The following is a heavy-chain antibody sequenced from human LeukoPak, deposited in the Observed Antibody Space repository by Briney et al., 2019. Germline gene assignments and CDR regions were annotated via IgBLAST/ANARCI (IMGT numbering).Heavy chain of an antibody. CDR1: GGTFSTFG. CDR2: IIPMSGTV. D-gene: IGHD5-18*01. V-gene: IGHV1-69*06. CDR3: ARETGYAYGRAPLDY. J-gene: IGHJ4*02. Sequence: GASVKVSCKASGGTFSTFGINWVRQAPGQGLEWMGGIIPMSGTVNNAQKFQGRVTITADKSTGTAYMELSSLRSDDTAVYYCARETGYAYGRAPLDYWGQGTLVTVSS.